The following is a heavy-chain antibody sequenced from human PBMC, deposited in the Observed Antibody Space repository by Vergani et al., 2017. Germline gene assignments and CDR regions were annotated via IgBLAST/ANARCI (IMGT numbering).Heavy chain of an antibody. Sequence: EVHLLESGGGLVEPGGSLRLSCAASGFTFSSYAMSWVRQAPGKGLEWVSSISSSSSYIYYADSVKGRFTISRYNAKNSLYLQMNSLRAEDTAVYYCARVISSGXGDYWGQGTLVTVSS. J-gene: IGHJ4*02. D-gene: IGHD6-19*01. CDR1: GFTFSSYA. CDR3: ARVISSGXGDY. V-gene: IGHV3-21*01. CDR2: ISSSSSYI.